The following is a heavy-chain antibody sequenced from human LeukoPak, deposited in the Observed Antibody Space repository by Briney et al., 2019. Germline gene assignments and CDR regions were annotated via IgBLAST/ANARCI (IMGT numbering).Heavy chain of an antibody. CDR2: IYYSGST. Sequence: PSETLSLTCTVSGGSISSGDYYWSWIRQPPGKGLEWIGYIYYSGSTYYNPSLKSRVTISVDTSKNQFSLKLSSVTAADTAVYYCARGGWLPKAWFDPWGQGTLSPSPQ. CDR3: ARGGWLPKAWFDP. D-gene: IGHD3-22*01. V-gene: IGHV4-30-4*08. J-gene: IGHJ5*02. CDR1: GGSISSGDYY.